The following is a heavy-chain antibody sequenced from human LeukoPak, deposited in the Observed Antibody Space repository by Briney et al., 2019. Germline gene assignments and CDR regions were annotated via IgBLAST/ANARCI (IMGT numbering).Heavy chain of an antibody. CDR2: IKSDLSEI. V-gene: IGHV3-7*01. Sequence: GGSLRLSCAASGFAFSRYWMTWIRQAPVRGLEWVASIKSDLSEIYYVDSVKGRFTISRDSAKNSLYLQMDSLRAEDTAVYYCARSWLIVGATPPTDVWGQGTTVTVSS. D-gene: IGHD1-26*01. CDR1: GFAFSRYW. J-gene: IGHJ6*02. CDR3: ARSWLIVGATPPTDV.